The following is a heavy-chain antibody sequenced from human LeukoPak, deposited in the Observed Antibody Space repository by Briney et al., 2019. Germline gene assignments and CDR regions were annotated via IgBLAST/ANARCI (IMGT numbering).Heavy chain of an antibody. V-gene: IGHV3-21*01. CDR3: AREKEGYCSRTSCYLDYYYYYMDV. J-gene: IGHJ6*03. CDR1: GFTFSSYN. D-gene: IGHD2-2*01. CDR2: ISSSDSYI. Sequence: TGGSLRLSCAASGFTFSSYNMNWVRQAPGKGLEWVSSISSSDSYIYYADSVKGRFTISRDNAKNSLYLQMNSLRAEDTAVYYCAREKEGYCSRTSCYLDYYYYYMDVWGKGTTVTISS.